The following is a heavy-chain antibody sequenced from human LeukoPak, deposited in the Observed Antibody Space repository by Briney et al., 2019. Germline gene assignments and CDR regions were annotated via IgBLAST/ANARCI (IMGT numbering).Heavy chain of an antibody. D-gene: IGHD3-22*01. CDR3: AKSGDDSSQGLDV. J-gene: IGHJ6*04. V-gene: IGHV3-30*18. Sequence: GGSLRLSCAASGFTFSSYGTHWVRQAPGKGLGWVAVISYDESFKYYSDSVKGRFTISRDNSKNTLYLQMNSLRAEDTAVYYCAKSGDDSSQGLDVWGKGTTVTVSS. CDR2: ISYDESFK. CDR1: GFTFSSYG.